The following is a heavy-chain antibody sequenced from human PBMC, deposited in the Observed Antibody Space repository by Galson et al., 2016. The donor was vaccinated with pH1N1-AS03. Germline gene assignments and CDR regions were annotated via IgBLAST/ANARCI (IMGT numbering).Heavy chain of an antibody. CDR2: FIPIFGTT. J-gene: IGHJ3*01. CDR1: GGTFDNHP. D-gene: IGHD1-7*01. CDR3: ARNSDSLGAFDV. V-gene: IGHV1-69*05. Sequence: SVKVSCKASGGTFDNHPINWVRQAPGQGLEWMGGFIPIFGTTTYAPKYQGRVTFTTDDSTTTVYMELSNLRSEDTAVYYCARNSDSLGAFDVWGQGTLRSVSS.